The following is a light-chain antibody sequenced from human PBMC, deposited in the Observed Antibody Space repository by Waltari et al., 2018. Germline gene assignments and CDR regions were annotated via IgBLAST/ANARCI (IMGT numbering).Light chain of an antibody. J-gene: IGLJ2*01. CDR1: SGSIATKY. Sequence: NFMLTQPHSVSESPGKTVTLPCTRSSGSIATKYVQWYQQRPGSAPTTVIYEDNQRPSGVPDRFSGSIDSSSNSASLTISGLKPEDEADYYCQSYDDRSVVFGGGTKLTVL. V-gene: IGLV6-57*04. CDR2: EDN. CDR3: QSYDDRSVV.